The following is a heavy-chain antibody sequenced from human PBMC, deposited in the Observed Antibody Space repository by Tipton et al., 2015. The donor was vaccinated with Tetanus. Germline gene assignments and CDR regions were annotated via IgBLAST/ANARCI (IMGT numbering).Heavy chain of an antibody. CDR1: GGSISSYY. Sequence: TLSLTCTVSGGSISSYYWSWIRQPAGKGQEWIGRIYTSGSTNYNPSLKSRVTMSVDTSKNQFSLKLSSVTAADTAVYYCASHYGSGSDDAFDIWGQGTMVTVSS. CDR3: ASHYGSGSDDAFDI. D-gene: IGHD3-10*01. V-gene: IGHV4-4*07. J-gene: IGHJ3*02. CDR2: IYTSGST.